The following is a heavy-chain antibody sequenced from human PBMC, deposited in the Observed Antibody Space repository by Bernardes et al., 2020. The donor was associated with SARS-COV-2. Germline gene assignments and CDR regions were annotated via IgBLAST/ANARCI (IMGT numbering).Heavy chain of an antibody. V-gene: IGHV3-23*01. Sequence: GGSLRLSCAASGFTFSTYALTWVRQAPGKGLEWVSVISDTGESAHYADSVKGRFTISRDNSKNTLYLQMNSLRAEDTALYYCAKYPTGWYGGYYYAIDVWGQGTTVTVSS. CDR2: ISDTGESA. D-gene: IGHD6-19*01. CDR1: GFTFSTYA. CDR3: AKYPTGWYGGYYYAIDV. J-gene: IGHJ6*02.